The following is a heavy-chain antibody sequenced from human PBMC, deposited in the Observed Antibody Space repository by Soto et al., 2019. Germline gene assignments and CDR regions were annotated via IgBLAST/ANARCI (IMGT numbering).Heavy chain of an antibody. CDR3: AGVLSSGTEYYFDY. Sequence: SETLSLTCAVYGGSFSGYYWSWIRQPPGKGLEWIGEINHSGSTNYNPSLKSRVTISVDTSKNQFSLKLSSVTAADTAVYYCAGVLSSGTEYYFDYWGQGTLVTVSS. CDR2: INHSGST. CDR1: GGSFSGYY. J-gene: IGHJ4*02. V-gene: IGHV4-34*01. D-gene: IGHD1-26*01.